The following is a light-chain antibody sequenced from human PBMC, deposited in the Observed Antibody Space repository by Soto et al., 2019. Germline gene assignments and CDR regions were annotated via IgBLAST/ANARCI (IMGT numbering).Light chain of an antibody. CDR3: QQYGSSPRT. CDR1: QSVSSSY. V-gene: IGKV3D-20*01. J-gene: IGKJ1*01. CDR2: DAS. Sequence: EIVLTQSPVTLSLSPGERATLSCRASQSVSSSYLAWYQQKPGLAPRLLIYDASSRATGIPDRFSGSGSGTDFTLTISRLEPEDFALYYCQQYGSSPRTLGQGTKVEIK.